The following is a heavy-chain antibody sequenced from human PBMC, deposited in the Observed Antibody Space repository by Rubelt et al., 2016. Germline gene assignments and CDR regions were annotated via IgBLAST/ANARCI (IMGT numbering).Heavy chain of an antibody. CDR2: LYYSGST. J-gene: IGHJ5*02. V-gene: IGHV4-59*08. CDR1: GGSISSYY. CDR3: ARHIDDISPFDP. D-gene: IGHD3-22*01. Sequence: QVQLQESGPGLVKPSETLSLTCTVSGGSISSYYWSWIRQPPGKGLEWIGYLYYSGSTNYNPSLKSRVTRSVDTSKNHFSLKLSSVTAADTAVYDGARHIDDISPFDPWGQGTLVTVSS.